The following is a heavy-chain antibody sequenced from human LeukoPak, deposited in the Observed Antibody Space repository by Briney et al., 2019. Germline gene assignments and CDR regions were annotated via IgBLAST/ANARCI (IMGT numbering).Heavy chain of an antibody. CDR1: GFTFSSYA. CDR2: ISSNGGST. CDR3: ARARYDILTGYTFDY. D-gene: IGHD3-9*01. Sequence: PGGSLRLSCAASGFTFSSYAMHWVRQAPVKGLEYVSAISSNGGSTYYANSVKGRFTISRDNSKNTLYLQMGSLRAEDMAVYYCARARYDILTGYTFDYWGQGTLVTVSS. J-gene: IGHJ4*02. V-gene: IGHV3-64*01.